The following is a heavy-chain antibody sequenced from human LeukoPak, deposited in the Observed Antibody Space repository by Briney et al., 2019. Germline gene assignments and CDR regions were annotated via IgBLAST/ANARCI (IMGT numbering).Heavy chain of an antibody. CDR1: GFTFTKYW. Sequence: GGSLRLSCAASGFTFTKYWMSWVRQAPGKRLECVASVNQDESVKRYVDSAKGRFTISRDNTQNSVYLEMNSLTAEDTALYYCARDLWAQQEGDGFDIWGQGTMVTVSS. CDR3: ARDLWAQQEGDGFDI. J-gene: IGHJ3*02. D-gene: IGHD6-13*01. CDR2: VNQDESVK. V-gene: IGHV3-7*03.